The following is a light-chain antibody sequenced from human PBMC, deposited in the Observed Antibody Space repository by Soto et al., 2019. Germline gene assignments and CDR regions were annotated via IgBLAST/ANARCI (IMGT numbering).Light chain of an antibody. Sequence: EIVMTQSPGTLSVSPGERATLSCRASQSVSSNLAWYQEKPGQAPRLLIYGASTRATGIPARFSGSGSGTEFTLTISSLQSEDFAVYYCQQYNNWPPWTFGHGTKVEIK. CDR1: QSVSSN. CDR2: GAS. V-gene: IGKV3-15*01. J-gene: IGKJ1*01. CDR3: QQYNNWPPWT.